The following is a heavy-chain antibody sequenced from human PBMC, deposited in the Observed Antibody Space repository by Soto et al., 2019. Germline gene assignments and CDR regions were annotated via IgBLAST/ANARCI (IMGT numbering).Heavy chain of an antibody. CDR3: AIFYDFWTGPRDY. CDR1: GRSGSSNY. Sequence: PGGSLRLSCAASGRSGSSNYISWVRQAPGKGLEWVAVIYSGGSTYYADSVKGRFTISRDDSKNTVFLQMDRLRAEDTARYYCAIFYDFWTGPRDYWGQGILVTVSS. V-gene: IGHV3-53*01. D-gene: IGHD3-3*01. CDR2: IYSGGST. J-gene: IGHJ4*02.